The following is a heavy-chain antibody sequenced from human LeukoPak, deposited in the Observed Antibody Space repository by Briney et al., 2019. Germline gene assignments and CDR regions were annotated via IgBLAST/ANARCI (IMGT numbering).Heavy chain of an antibody. CDR1: GGSISGYY. CDR2: IYSSGST. Sequence: SETLSLTCTVSGGSISGYYLTWIRQPPGKGLEWIGYIYSSGSTKYNPSLKSRVTISVDTSKNQFSLKLSSVTAADTAVYYCARDALYSSGINYFDYWGQGTLVTVSS. V-gene: IGHV4-59*01. CDR3: ARDALYSSGINYFDY. J-gene: IGHJ4*02. D-gene: IGHD6-19*01.